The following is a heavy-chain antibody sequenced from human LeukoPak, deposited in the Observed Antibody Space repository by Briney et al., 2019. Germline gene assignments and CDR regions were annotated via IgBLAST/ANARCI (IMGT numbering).Heavy chain of an antibody. J-gene: IGHJ5*02. CDR2: IYYSGST. CDR1: GVSISSSSYY. D-gene: IGHD6-13*01. CDR3: ARAYSSSWYFNWFDP. V-gene: IGHV4-39*07. Sequence: PSETLSLTCTVSGVSISSSSYYWGWIRQPPGKGLEWIGSIYYSGSTYYNPSLKSRVTISVDTSKNQFSLKLSSVTAADTAVYYCARAYSSSWYFNWFDPWGQGTLVTVSS.